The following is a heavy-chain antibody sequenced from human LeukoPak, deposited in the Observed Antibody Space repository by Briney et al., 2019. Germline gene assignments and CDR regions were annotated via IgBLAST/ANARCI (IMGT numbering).Heavy chain of an antibody. J-gene: IGHJ4*02. D-gene: IGHD6-13*01. CDR3: ASSSWYGKFDY. CDR1: GGSISSYY. Sequence: SETLSLTCTVSGGSISSYYWSWIRQPPGKGLEWIGYIYYRGSTNYNPSLKSRVTISVDTSKNQFSLKLSSVTAADTAVYYCASSSWYGKFDYWGQGTLVTASS. V-gene: IGHV4-59*08. CDR2: IYYRGST.